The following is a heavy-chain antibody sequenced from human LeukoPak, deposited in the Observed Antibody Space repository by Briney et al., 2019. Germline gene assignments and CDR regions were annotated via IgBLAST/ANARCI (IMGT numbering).Heavy chain of an antibody. Sequence: PGGSLRLSCAASGFTFSSYSMNWVRQAPGKGLEWVSSISSSSSYIYYADSVKGRFTISRDNAKNSLYLQMNSLRAEDTALYYCAKGRGYSYGPRGFFDYWGQGTLVTVSS. CDR2: ISSSSSYI. CDR1: GFTFSSYS. D-gene: IGHD5-18*01. CDR3: AKGRGYSYGPRGFFDY. V-gene: IGHV3-21*04. J-gene: IGHJ4*02.